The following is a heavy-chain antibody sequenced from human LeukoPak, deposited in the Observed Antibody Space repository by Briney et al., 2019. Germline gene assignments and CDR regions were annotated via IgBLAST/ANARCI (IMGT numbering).Heavy chain of an antibody. Sequence: PGGSLRLSCAASGFTFSSYSMNWVRQPPGKGLEWIGEINHSGSTNYNPSLKSRVTISVDTSKNQFSLKLSSVTAADTAVYYCARGSGQLNYYYYYYVDVWGKGTTVTVSS. CDR2: INHSGST. CDR3: ARGSGQLNYYYYYYVDV. D-gene: IGHD2-2*01. CDR1: GFTFSSYS. J-gene: IGHJ6*03. V-gene: IGHV4-34*01.